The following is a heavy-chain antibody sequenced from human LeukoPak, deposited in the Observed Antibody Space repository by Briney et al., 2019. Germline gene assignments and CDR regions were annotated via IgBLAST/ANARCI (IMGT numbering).Heavy chain of an antibody. J-gene: IGHJ4*02. CDR3: ARDLAAAGFDY. Sequence: GGSLRLSCAASGFTFSSYSMNWVRQAPGKGLEWVSSISSSSSYIYYVDSVKGRFTISRDNAKNSLYLQMNSLRAEDTAVYYCARDLAAAGFDYWGQGTLVTVSS. CDR2: ISSSSSYI. D-gene: IGHD6-13*01. CDR1: GFTFSSYS. V-gene: IGHV3-21*01.